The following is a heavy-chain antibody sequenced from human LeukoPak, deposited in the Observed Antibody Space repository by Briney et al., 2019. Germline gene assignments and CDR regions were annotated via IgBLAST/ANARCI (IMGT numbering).Heavy chain of an antibody. CDR1: GGSISIY. CDR3: AREDPQTRVPEGMDV. CDR2: VYYSGTT. J-gene: IGHJ6*02. V-gene: IGHV4-59*01. D-gene: IGHD4/OR15-4a*01. Sequence: SETLSLTCTVSGGSISIYWSWIRQSPGKGLEWIGYVYYSGTTNSNPSLKSRVTISVDTSKNQFSLQLRSVTAADSAVYFCAREDPQTRVPEGMDVWGQGTTVIVSS.